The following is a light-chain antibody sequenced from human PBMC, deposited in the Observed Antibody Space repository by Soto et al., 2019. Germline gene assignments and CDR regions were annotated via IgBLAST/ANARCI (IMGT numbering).Light chain of an antibody. CDR2: WAS. V-gene: IGKV4-1*01. CDR1: QSVLHSSSNKDY. J-gene: IGKJ4*01. CDR3: QQYFSTPLT. Sequence: DIVMTQSPASLAVSLGERATINCKSSQSVLHSSSNKDYLAWYQQKEGQPPKVVIYWASTRESGVPDRFSGSGSGTDFTLTISSLQAEDVAVYYCQQYFSTPLTFGGGTKVEIK.